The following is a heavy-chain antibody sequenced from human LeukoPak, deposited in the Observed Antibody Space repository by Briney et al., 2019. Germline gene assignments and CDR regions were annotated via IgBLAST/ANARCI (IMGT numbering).Heavy chain of an antibody. J-gene: IGHJ6*03. CDR3: ARDRGVAARRNYYYYYYMDV. V-gene: IGHV1-69*05. D-gene: IGHD5-18*01. CDR1: GGTFSSYA. CDR2: IIPIFGTA. Sequence: ASVKVSCKASGGTFSSYAISWVRQAPGQGLEWMGGIIPIFGTANYAQKFQGRVTITTDESTSTAYMELSSLRSEDTAVYYCARDRGVAARRNYYYYYYMDVWGKGTTVTVSS.